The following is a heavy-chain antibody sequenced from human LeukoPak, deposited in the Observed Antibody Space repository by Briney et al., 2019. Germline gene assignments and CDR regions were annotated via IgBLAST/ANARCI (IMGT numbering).Heavy chain of an antibody. V-gene: IGHV5-51*01. D-gene: IGHD6-19*01. J-gene: IGHJ4*02. CDR2: IYPGDSDT. CDR1: GYSFTTYW. Sequence: PGESLQISCKGSGYSFTTYWIGWVRQMPGKGLEWMGIIYPGDSDTRYSPSFQGQVTISADKSISTAYLQWSSLKASDSAMYYCARQVAANKIFDYWGQGTLVTVSS. CDR3: ARQVAANKIFDY.